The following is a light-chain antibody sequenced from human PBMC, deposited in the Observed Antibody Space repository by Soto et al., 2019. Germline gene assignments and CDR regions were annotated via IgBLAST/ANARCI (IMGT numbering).Light chain of an antibody. Sequence: EIILTQFPDTLSLSPGERATLGCGGSQTVSSNYLAWCQKRPGQAPRLLIYGASPRAAGITARFSGSGSGTDFTPTITRLEPEDSAVYFCQQYTGQTTTFGQGTRLEIK. J-gene: IGKJ5*01. CDR2: GAS. V-gene: IGKV3-20*01. CDR3: QQYTGQTTT. CDR1: QTVSSNY.